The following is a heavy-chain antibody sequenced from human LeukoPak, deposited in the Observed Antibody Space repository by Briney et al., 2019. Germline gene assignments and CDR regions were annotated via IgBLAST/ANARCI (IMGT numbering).Heavy chain of an antibody. D-gene: IGHD3-3*01. CDR2: IYRDDGQ. CDR1: GFSVNTGGVG. J-gene: IGHJ4*02. V-gene: IGHV2-5*02. Sequence: SGPTLVKPTQTLTLTCTFSGFSVNTGGVGVGWIRQPPGKALEWLALIYRDDGQRYSPSLRSRLTITKDTSKNQVVLTMTNMGSVDTATYYCAHSRYDSWSGYYKGFDYWGQGTLVTVSS. CDR3: AHSRYDSWSGYYKGFDY.